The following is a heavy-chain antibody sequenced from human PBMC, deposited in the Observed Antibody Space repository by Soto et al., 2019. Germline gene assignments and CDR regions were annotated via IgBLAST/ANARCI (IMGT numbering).Heavy chain of an antibody. J-gene: IGHJ4*02. Sequence: GGSLRLSCAASGFTLSNYAMNWVRQAPGKGLEWVSAISNSFSDGNTHYADSVKGRFTISRDNDKNTVFLEMNSLRAEDTAVYYCAKVFSTERGNYFDYWGQGTLVTFSS. V-gene: IGHV3-23*01. CDR2: ISNSFSDGNT. CDR3: AKVFSTERGNYFDY. D-gene: IGHD1-1*01. CDR1: GFTLSNYA.